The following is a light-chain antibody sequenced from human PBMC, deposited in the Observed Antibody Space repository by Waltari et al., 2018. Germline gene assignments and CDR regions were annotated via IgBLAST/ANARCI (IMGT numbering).Light chain of an antibody. J-gene: IGLJ2*01. Sequence: QSALTQPASVSGSPGQSITISCTGTSSDIGFHNYVSWYQQHPGKAPQLMIYDVDHRPSGVSNRFSCSKSGNTASLTISGLQAEDEADYYCSSCTSSSTPEVVFGGGTKLTVL. CDR1: SSDIGFHNY. V-gene: IGLV2-14*03. CDR3: SSCTSSSTPEVV. CDR2: DVD.